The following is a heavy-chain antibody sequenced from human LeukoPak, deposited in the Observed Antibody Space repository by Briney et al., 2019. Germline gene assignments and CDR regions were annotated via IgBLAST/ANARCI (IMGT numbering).Heavy chain of an antibody. Sequence: ASVKVPCKAPGYIFTNHFVHWVRQAPGQGLQWVGIISPSGDTTTYAQKFVGRVTLTRDTSTSTVYLDLRSLESEDTALYFDVWGQGIQVTVSS. V-gene: IGHV1-46*01. CDR3: V. CDR1: GYIFTNHF. CDR2: ISPSGDTT. J-gene: IGHJ4*02.